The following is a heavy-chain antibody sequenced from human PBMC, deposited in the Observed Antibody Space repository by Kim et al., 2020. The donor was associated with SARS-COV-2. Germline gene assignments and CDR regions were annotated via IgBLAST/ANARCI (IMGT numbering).Heavy chain of an antibody. J-gene: IGHJ1*01. CDR3: ARGESGQLVN. Sequence: GGSLRLSCAASGFTFSGYCMHWVRQAPGKGLEWVGDINDDGRTKYNADSVKGRITISRDNANNTPYQQMNSLTAEATAEYYCARGESGQLVNWG. CDR2: INDDGRTK. D-gene: IGHD6-13*01. V-gene: IGHV3-74*01. CDR1: GFTFSGYC.